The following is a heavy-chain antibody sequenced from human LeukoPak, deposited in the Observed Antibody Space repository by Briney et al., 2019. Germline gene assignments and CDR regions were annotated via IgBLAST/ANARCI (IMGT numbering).Heavy chain of an antibody. CDR2: TRHSGST. CDR3: GRDLGGRSGY. CDR1: GGSFNDYY. V-gene: IGHV4-34*01. Sequence: PSETLSLTCDVSGGSFNDYYWSWIRQAPGKGLEWIGETRHSGSTNYNPSLKGRVTVSVDTSKNQFSLRLTSVTAADTAVYYCGRDLGGRSGYWGQGTLVTVSS. D-gene: IGHD1-26*01. J-gene: IGHJ4*02.